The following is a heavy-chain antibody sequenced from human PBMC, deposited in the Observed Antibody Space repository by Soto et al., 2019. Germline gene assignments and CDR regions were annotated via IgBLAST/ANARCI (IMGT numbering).Heavy chain of an antibody. Sequence: ASVKVSCKASGYTFTGYYMHWVRQAPGQGLEWMGWINPNSGGTNYAQKFQGWVTMTRDTSISTAYMELSRLRSDDTAVYYCASADYDDYPYFQHWGQGTLVTVSS. CDR2: INPNSGGT. CDR3: ASADYDDYPYFQH. V-gene: IGHV1-2*04. CDR1: GYTFTGYY. J-gene: IGHJ1*01. D-gene: IGHD4-17*01.